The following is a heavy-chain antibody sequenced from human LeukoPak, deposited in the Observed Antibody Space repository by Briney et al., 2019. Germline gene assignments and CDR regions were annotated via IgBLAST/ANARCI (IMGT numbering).Heavy chain of an antibody. Sequence: GGSLRLSCAASGFTFSNYWMSWVRQAPGKGLEWVANIKEDGSEKKYVDSVKGRFIISRDNAKNSLYLQMDNLRAEDTAVYYCARPRGFGEVFDYWGQGTLVTVSS. CDR2: IKEDGSEK. CDR3: ARPRGFGEVFDY. CDR1: GFTFSNYW. V-gene: IGHV3-7*03. J-gene: IGHJ4*02. D-gene: IGHD3-10*01.